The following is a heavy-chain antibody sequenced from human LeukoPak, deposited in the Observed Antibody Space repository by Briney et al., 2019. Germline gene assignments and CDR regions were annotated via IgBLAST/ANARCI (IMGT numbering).Heavy chain of an antibody. D-gene: IGHD3-3*01. J-gene: IGHJ4*02. CDR3: ARDLRNFWSGYFPEGYFDY. V-gene: IGHV1-2*02. CDR2: INPNSGGT. CDR1: GYTFTGYY. Sequence: ASVKVSCKASGYTFTGYYMHWVRQAPGQGLEWMGWINPNSGGTNYAQKFQGRVTMTRDTSISTAYMELSRLRSDDTAVYYCARDLRNFWSGYFPEGYFDYWGQGTLVTVSS.